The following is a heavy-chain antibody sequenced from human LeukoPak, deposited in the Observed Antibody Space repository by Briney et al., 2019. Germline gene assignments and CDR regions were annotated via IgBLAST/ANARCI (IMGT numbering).Heavy chain of an antibody. J-gene: IGHJ6*03. V-gene: IGHV1-69*05. CDR3: ARVALDSSYYYYYYYMDV. CDR1: GYTFTSYG. CDR2: IIPIFGTA. D-gene: IGHD6-6*01. Sequence: ASVKVSCKASGYTFTSYGISWVRQAPGQGLEWMGGIIPIFGTANYAQKFQGRVTITTDESTSTAYMELSSLRSEDTAVYYCARVALDSSYYYYYYYMDVWGKGTTVTVSS.